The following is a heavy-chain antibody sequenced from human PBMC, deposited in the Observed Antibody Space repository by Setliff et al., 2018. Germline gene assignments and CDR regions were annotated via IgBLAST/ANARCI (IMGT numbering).Heavy chain of an antibody. V-gene: IGHV4-59*11. Sequence: TLSLTCTVSGDYISSQYWSWIRQPPGKGLEWIGYISNRGSTDYNPSLKSRVTISEDTSRSQFSLKLTSVTTADTAVYYCALSDHYPFYYDYWGLGTLVTVSS. CDR3: ALSDHYPFYYDY. CDR1: GDYISSQY. J-gene: IGHJ4*02. CDR2: ISNRGST. D-gene: IGHD3-3*01.